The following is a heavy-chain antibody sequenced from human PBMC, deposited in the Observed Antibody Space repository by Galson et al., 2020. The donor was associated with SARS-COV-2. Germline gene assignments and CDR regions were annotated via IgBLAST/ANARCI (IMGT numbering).Heavy chain of an antibody. V-gene: IGHV7-4-1*02. J-gene: IGHJ6*02. D-gene: IGHD3-9*01. CDR3: ARDPRRLRYFDWLLSEGIDV. CDR1: GYTFTSYA. Sequence: ASVKVSCKASGYTFTSYAMNWVRQAPGQGLEWMGWINTNTGNPTYAQGFTGRFVFSLDTSVSTAYLQISSLKAEDTAVYYCARDPRRLRYFDWLLSEGIDVWGQGTTVTVSS. CDR2: INTNTGNP.